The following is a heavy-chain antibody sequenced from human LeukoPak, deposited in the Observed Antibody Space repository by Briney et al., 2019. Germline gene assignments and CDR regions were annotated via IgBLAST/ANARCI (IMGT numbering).Heavy chain of an antibody. CDR2: ISGSGGST. CDR1: GFTFSSYA. J-gene: IGHJ6*02. CDR3: AKFNGLRQYYYGMDV. Sequence: PGGSLRLSCAASGFTFSSYAMSWVRQAPGKGPEWVSAISGSGGSTYYADSVKGRFTISRDNSKNTLYLQMNSLRAEDTAVYHCAKFNGLRQYYYGMDVWGQGTTVTLSS. D-gene: IGHD5-12*01. V-gene: IGHV3-23*01.